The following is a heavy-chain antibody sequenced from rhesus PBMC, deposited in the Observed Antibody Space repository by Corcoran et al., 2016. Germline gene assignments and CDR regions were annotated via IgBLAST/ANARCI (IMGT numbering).Heavy chain of an antibody. CDR2: NDPGDSDT. J-gene: IGHJ5-2*02. CDR1: GYSFTSSW. Sequence: EVQLVQSGAAVKRPGESLRISCKPSGYSFTSSWISLVRQMPGKVLEWLGSNDPGDSDTRYNPSFQGHVTISADKSISTTYLQWSSLKASDTATYYCAKDQGWVWGRGVLVTVSS. D-gene: IGHD2-21*01. CDR3: AKDQGWV. V-gene: IGHV5S1*01.